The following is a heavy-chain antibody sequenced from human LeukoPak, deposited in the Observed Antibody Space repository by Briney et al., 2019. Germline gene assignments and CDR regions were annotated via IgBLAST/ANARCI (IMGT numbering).Heavy chain of an antibody. CDR3: AREDLPSGSDTYDY. V-gene: IGHV3-48*01. CDR2: ISTSSSTI. CDR1: GFTFSSYN. J-gene: IGHJ4*02. D-gene: IGHD1-26*01. Sequence: GGSLRLSCAASGFTFSSYNMNWVRQAPGKGLQWVSYISTSSSTIYYADSVKGRFTISRDNAKNSLYLQMSSLRAEDTAVYYCAREDLPSGSDTYDYWGQGTLVTVSS.